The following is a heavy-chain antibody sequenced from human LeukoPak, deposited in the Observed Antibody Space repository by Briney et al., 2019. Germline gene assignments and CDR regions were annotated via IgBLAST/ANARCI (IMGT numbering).Heavy chain of an antibody. CDR2: ISGGGGTI. J-gene: IGHJ4*02. V-gene: IGHV3-48*01. CDR1: GGTVSGYG. CDR3: ARGYSNPPLVY. D-gene: IGHD4-11*01. Sequence: PGGSLRLSCAASGGTVSGYGMNWVRQAPGKGLEWVSSISGGGGTIHYADSLKGRFTMSRDNAKNSLYLQMNSLRAEDTAAYYCARGYSNPPLVYWRQGTLVTVSS.